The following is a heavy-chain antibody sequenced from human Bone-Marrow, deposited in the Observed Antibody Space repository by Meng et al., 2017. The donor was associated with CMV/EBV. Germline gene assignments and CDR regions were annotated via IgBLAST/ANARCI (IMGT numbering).Heavy chain of an antibody. V-gene: IGHV1-18*04. CDR3: ARVAYSTLDY. J-gene: IGHJ4*02. Sequence: QGRLVQSGAEVKKPGASVKVSCKASGYTFTGYYMHWVRQAPGQGLEWMGWISAYNGNTNYAQKLQGRVTMTTDTSTSTAYMELRSLRSDDTAVYYCARVAYSTLDYWGQGTLVTVSS. CDR2: ISAYNGNT. CDR1: GYTFTGYY. D-gene: IGHD4-11*01.